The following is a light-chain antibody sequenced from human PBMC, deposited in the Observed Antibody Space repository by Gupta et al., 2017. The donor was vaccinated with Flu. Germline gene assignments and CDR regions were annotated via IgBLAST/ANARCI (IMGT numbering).Light chain of an antibody. V-gene: IGKV3-20*01. CDR3: QQCNDSPPT. J-gene: IGKJ1*01. CDR1: PRISTTY. Sequence: LVLTQSPGTLSLSPGERATLSCKASPRISTTYLAWYQQKPGQAPRLLIYGASNRATGIPDRFSGSGSGTDFTLTISRLEPEDSAVYYCQQCNDSPPTFGQGTKVEIK. CDR2: GAS.